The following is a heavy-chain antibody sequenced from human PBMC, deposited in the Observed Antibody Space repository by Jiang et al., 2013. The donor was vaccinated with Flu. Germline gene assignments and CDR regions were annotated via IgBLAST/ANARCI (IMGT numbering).Heavy chain of an antibody. CDR1: YSFTNYW. CDR2: IYPGDSDT. D-gene: IGHD2-2*02. CDR3: ARRGYSASAGYDY. Sequence: YSFTNYWIAWVRQMPGKGLEWMGIIYPGDSDTTYSPSFQGQVTISVDKSINTASLQWNSLKASDTAIYYCARRGYSASAGYDYWGQGTLVTVSS. V-gene: IGHV5-51*01. J-gene: IGHJ4*02.